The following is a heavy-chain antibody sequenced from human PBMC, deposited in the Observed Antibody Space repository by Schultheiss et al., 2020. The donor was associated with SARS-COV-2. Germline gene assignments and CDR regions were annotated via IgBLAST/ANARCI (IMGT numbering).Heavy chain of an antibody. CDR3: ARDLSRYYYDSSGYFDY. Sequence: GGSLRLSCAASGFTFSSYWMHWVRQAPGKGLEWVSYISSSSSYTNYADSVKGRFTISRDNAKNSLYLQMNSLRAEDTAVYYCARDLSRYYYDSSGYFDYWGQGTLVTVSS. CDR1: GFTFSSYW. J-gene: IGHJ4*02. V-gene: IGHV3-21*05. D-gene: IGHD3-22*01. CDR2: ISSSSSYT.